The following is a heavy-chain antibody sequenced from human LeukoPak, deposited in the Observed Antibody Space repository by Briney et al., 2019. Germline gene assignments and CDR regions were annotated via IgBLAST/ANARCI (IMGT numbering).Heavy chain of an antibody. V-gene: IGHV3-33*01. CDR2: IWYDGSNK. D-gene: IGHD4-17*01. J-gene: IGHJ5*02. CDR3: AREAATVTIFHWFDP. Sequence: PGGSLRLSCAASGFTFSSYGRHWVRQAPGKGLEWVAVIWYDGSNKYYADSVKGRFTISRDNSKNTLYLQMNSLRAEDTAVYYCAREAATVTIFHWFDPWGQGTLVTVSS. CDR1: GFTFSSYG.